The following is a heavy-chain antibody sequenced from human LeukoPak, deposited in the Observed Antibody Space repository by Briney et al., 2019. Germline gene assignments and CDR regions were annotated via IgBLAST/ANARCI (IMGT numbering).Heavy chain of an antibody. D-gene: IGHD2-21*02. J-gene: IGHJ6*03. CDR1: GFTLSTYS. V-gene: IGHV3-48*01. CDR2: ISSGSSSTI. CDR3: ARARGDHLYYYYYYMDI. Sequence: VGSLRLSCAASGFTLSTYSMNWVRQAPGKGLEWVSYISSGSSSTIYYADSVKGRFTISRDNAKDSLYLQMNSLRAEDTAVYYCARARGDHLYYYYYYMDIWGKGTTVTVSS.